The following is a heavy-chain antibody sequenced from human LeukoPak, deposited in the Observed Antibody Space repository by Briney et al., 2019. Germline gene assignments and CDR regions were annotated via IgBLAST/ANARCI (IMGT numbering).Heavy chain of an antibody. V-gene: IGHV4-34*01. J-gene: IGHJ4*02. Sequence: SETLFLTCAVYGGSFSGYYWSWIRQPPGKGLEWIGEINHSGSTNYNPSLKSRVTISVDTSKNQFSLKLSSVTAADTAVYYCARARVYYYDSSGYYSSFDYWGQGTLVTVSS. D-gene: IGHD3-22*01. CDR1: GGSFSGYY. CDR3: ARARVYYYDSSGYYSSFDY. CDR2: INHSGST.